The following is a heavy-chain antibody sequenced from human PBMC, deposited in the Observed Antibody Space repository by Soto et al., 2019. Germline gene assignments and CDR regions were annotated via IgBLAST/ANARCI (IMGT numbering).Heavy chain of an antibody. D-gene: IGHD2-15*01. CDR2: IKHDGSET. Sequence: LRLSCAASGFTFNTFWMSWIRQSPGKGLEWVANIKHDGSETYYVDSVKGRFTVSRDNAKNSLFLQMNTLRTEDTAVYYCARDFATHCSGSTCYPYAYWGQGALVTVSS. V-gene: IGHV3-7*03. CDR1: GFTFNTFW. J-gene: IGHJ4*02. CDR3: ARDFATHCSGSTCYPYAY.